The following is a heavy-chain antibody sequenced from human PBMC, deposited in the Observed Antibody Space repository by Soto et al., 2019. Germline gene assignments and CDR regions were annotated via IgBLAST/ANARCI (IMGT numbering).Heavy chain of an antibody. CDR3: ARDDEGGSDCDLGY. J-gene: IGHJ4*02. Sequence: QVQLVESGGGVVQPGRSLRLSCAVSGFTLSSHAMHWVRQAPGKGLEWVALILSDGSNKYYADSAKGRFTTSRDNSKNTMYLQMNSLSVEDTAVYYCARDDEGGSDCDLGYWGQGALVTVSS. CDR1: GFTLSSHA. CDR2: ILSDGSNK. V-gene: IGHV3-30-3*01. D-gene: IGHD1-26*01.